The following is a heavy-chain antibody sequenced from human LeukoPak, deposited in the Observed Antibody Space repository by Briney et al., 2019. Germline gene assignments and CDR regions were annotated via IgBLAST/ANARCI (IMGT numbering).Heavy chain of an antibody. Sequence: GGSLRLSCAASGFTFSSYEMNWVRQAPGKGLEWVSYISSSGSTIYYADSVKGRFTISRDNAKNSLYLQMNSLRAEDTAVHYCARDTWGSGSPRYFDYWGQGTLVTVSS. CDR1: GFTFSSYE. J-gene: IGHJ4*02. CDR2: ISSSGSTI. CDR3: ARDTWGSGSPRYFDY. D-gene: IGHD3-10*01. V-gene: IGHV3-48*03.